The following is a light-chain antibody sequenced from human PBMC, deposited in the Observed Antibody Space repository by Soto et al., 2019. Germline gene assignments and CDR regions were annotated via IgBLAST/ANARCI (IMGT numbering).Light chain of an antibody. Sequence: EIVLTQSPATLSLSPGERATLSCRASQSVSSYLAWYQQKPGQAPRLLIYDASNRATGIPARFSGSGSGTDFTLTISSLEXEDFAVYYCQQRSNWPPTWTFGQGTKVDIK. J-gene: IGKJ1*01. CDR2: DAS. CDR3: QQRSNWPPTWT. V-gene: IGKV3-11*01. CDR1: QSVSSY.